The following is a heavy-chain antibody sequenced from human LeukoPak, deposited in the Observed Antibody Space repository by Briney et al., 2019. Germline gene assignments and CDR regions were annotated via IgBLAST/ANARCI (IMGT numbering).Heavy chain of an antibody. V-gene: IGHV3-48*02. CDR2: ISSSSSTI. J-gene: IGHJ4*02. D-gene: IGHD3-22*01. CDR1: GFTFSSYS. CDR3: ARDTYYYDSSGYYFDY. Sequence: GGSLRLSCAASGFTFSSYSMNWVRQAPGKGLEWVSYISSSSSTIYYADSVKGRFTIPRDNAKNSLYLQMNSLRDEDTAVYYCARDTYYYDSSGYYFDYWGQGTLVTVSS.